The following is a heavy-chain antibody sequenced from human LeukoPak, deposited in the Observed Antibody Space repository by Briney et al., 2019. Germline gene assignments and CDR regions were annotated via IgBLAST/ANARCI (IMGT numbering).Heavy chain of an antibody. Sequence: GASVKVSCKASGYTFTNYGISWVRQAPRQGLEWTGWISAYNGYTHYAQKLQFRVTMTTDTSTSTAYMELRILSPDDTAVYYCARDKVVTRGLNRHFQHWGQGTLVTVPS. CDR1: GYTFTNYG. J-gene: IGHJ1*01. CDR2: ISAYNGYT. CDR3: ARDKVVTRGLNRHFQH. D-gene: IGHD4-11*01. V-gene: IGHV1-18*01.